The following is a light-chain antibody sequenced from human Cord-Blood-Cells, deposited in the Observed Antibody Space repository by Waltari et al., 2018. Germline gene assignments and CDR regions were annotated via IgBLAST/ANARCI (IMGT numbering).Light chain of an antibody. CDR1: SLRSSY. CDR2: GKN. V-gene: IGLV3-19*01. Sequence: SSELTQDPAVSVALGQTVRITCQGDSLRSSYASWYQQKPGQAPVLVIYGKNNRPSGIPDRFSGSSSGNTASWTITGAQAEDEADYYCNSRDSSGNPVVFGGGTKLTVL. J-gene: IGLJ2*01. CDR3: NSRDSSGNPVV.